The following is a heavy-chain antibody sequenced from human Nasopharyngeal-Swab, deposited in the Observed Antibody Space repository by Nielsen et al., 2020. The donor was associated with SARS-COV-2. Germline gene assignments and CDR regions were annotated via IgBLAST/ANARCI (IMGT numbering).Heavy chain of an antibody. CDR3: VKDGYCTNGVCGFDAFDI. CDR1: GFTFSSYS. CDR2: ISSSSSYI. J-gene: IGHJ3*02. Sequence: GGSLRLSCAASGFTFSSYSMNWVRQAPGKGLEWVSSISSSSSYIYYADSVKGRFTISRDNARNSLYLQMNSLRAEDTALYYCVKDGYCTNGVCGFDAFDIWGRGTMVTVSS. V-gene: IGHV3-21*04. D-gene: IGHD2-8*01.